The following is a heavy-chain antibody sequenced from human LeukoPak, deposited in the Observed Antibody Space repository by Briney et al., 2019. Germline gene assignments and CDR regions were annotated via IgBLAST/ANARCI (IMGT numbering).Heavy chain of an antibody. Sequence: SETLSLTCTVSGVSISSYYWSWIRQPPGKGLEWIGYIYYSGRTNYNPSLKTRVTILIDTSKNQFSLTLRSVTAADTAVYYCARGLPFDFWGQGPLVTVSS. J-gene: IGHJ4*02. CDR2: IYYSGRT. V-gene: IGHV4-59*01. CDR1: GVSISSYY. CDR3: ARGLPFDF.